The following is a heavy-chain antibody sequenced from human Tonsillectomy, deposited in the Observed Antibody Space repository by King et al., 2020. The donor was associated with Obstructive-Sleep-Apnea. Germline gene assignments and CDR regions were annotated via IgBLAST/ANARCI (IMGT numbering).Heavy chain of an antibody. Sequence: QLVQSGAEVKKPGSSVKVSCKASGGTFSNYAISWVRQAPGQGLEWMGGIIPILDMTNYAQKFQGRVTITADKSTSTAYMDLSSLRSEDTAVYYCARGSRGSSLDWYFDLWGRGTLVPVSS. V-gene: IGHV1-69*09. CDR1: GGTFSNYA. CDR3: ARGSRGSSLDWYFDL. CDR2: IIPILDMT. D-gene: IGHD6-13*01. J-gene: IGHJ2*01.